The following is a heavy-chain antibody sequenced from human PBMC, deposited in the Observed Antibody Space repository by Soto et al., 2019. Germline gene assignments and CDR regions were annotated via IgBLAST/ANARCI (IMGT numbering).Heavy chain of an antibody. Sequence: GGSLRLSCAASGFTFSSYAMSWVRQAPGKGLEWVSAISGSGGSTYYADSVKGRFTISRDNSKNTLYLQMNSLRAEDTAVYYCANAGAYYDSSGYYFLPIDYWGQGTLVTVSS. CDR3: ANAGAYYDSSGYYFLPIDY. V-gene: IGHV3-23*01. CDR2: ISGSGGST. D-gene: IGHD3-22*01. CDR1: GFTFSSYA. J-gene: IGHJ4*02.